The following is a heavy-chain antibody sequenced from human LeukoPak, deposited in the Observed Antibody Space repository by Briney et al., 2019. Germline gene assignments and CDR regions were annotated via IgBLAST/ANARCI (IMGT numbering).Heavy chain of an antibody. CDR2: ISSSSSYI. D-gene: IGHD6-19*01. J-gene: IGHJ4*02. CDR1: GFTFSSSA. CDR3: ARNSRGAVAGFFDY. V-gene: IGHV3-21*01. Sequence: GGSLRLSCIASGFTFSSSAMSWVRQAPGKGLEWVSSISSSSSYIYYADSVKGRFTISRDNAKNSLYLQMNSLRAEDTAVYYCARNSRGAVAGFFDYWGQGTLVTVSS.